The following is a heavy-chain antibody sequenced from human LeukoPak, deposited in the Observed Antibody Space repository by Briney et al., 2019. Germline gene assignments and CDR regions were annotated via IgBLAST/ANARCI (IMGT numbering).Heavy chain of an antibody. J-gene: IGHJ4*02. CDR3: ARHTCSSTSCPFDY. Sequence: SETLSLTCTVSGGSISSGGYYWSWIRQPPGKGLEWIGYIYYSGSTNYNPSLKSRVTISVDTSKNQFSLKLSSVTAADTAVYYCARHTCSSTSCPFDYWGQGTLVSVSS. CDR2: IYYSGST. D-gene: IGHD2-2*01. CDR1: GGSISSGGYY. V-gene: IGHV4-61*08.